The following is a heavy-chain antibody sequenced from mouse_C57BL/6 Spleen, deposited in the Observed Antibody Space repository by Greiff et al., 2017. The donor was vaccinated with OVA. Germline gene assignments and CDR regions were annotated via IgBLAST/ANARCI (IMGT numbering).Heavy chain of an antibody. CDR1: GYTFTSYW. D-gene: IGHD1-1*01. V-gene: IGHV1-64*01. Sequence: QVQLQQPGAELVKPGASVKLSCKASGYTFTSYWMHWVKQRPGQGLEWIGMIHPNSGSTNYNEKFKSKATLTVYKSSSTAYMQLSSLTSEDSAVFYCARGKATDWFAYWGQGTLVTVSA. CDR3: ARGKATDWFAY. CDR2: IHPNSGST. J-gene: IGHJ3*01.